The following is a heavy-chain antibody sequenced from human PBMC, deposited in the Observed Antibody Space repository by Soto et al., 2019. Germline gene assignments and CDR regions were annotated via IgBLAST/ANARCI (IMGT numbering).Heavy chain of an antibody. V-gene: IGHV3-23*01. D-gene: IGHD2-2*02. CDR2: ISGSGGST. CDR1: GFTFSSYA. J-gene: IGHJ1*01. Sequence: PGGSLRLSCAASGFTFSSYAMSWVRQAPGKGLEWVSAISGSGGSTHYADSVKGRFTISRDNSKNTLYLQMNSLRAEDTAVYYCAKDQCSSTSCYRCFQHWGQGTLVTVSS. CDR3: AKDQCSSTSCYRCFQH.